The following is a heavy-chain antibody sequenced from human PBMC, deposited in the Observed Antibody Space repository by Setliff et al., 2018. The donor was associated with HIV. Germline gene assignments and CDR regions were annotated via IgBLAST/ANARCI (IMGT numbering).Heavy chain of an antibody. CDR2: IYSNGNT. D-gene: IGHD3-10*01. Sequence: SETLSLTCTVSGDSMSRHYWSWIRQPPGKGLEFIGNIYSNGNTKYNPSLKSRVIMSVDMSNHQVSLRLSSVTAADTAVYYCVRGQVIWFGESHYWYFDLWGRGTLVTVSS. J-gene: IGHJ2*01. CDR3: VRGQVIWFGESHYWYFDL. CDR1: GDSMSRHY. V-gene: IGHV4-59*11.